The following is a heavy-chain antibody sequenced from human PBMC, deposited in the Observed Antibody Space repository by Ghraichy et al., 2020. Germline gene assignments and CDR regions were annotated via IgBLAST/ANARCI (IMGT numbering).Heavy chain of an antibody. D-gene: IGHD3-3*01. CDR1: GGSINSYY. J-gene: IGHJ3*02. CDR2: IYYSGST. V-gene: IGHV4-59*08. Sequence: GSLRLSCTVSGGSINSYYWSWIRQPPGKGLEWIGYIYYSGSTHYNPSLKSRVTISVDTSKNQFSLKLSSVTAADTAVYYCARQDFWSGYYTRAFDIWGQGTMVTVSS. CDR3: ARQDFWSGYYTRAFDI.